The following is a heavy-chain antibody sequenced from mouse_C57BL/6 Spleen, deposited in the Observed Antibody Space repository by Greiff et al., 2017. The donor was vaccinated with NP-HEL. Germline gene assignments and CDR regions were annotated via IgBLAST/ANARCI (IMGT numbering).Heavy chain of an antibody. V-gene: IGHV1-82*01. CDR2: IYPGDGDT. D-gene: IGHD1-1*01. CDR1: GYAFSSSW. CDR3: ARDFYGSSTGYFDV. J-gene: IGHJ1*03. Sequence: VKLVESGPELVKPGASVKISCKASGYAFSSSWMNWVKQRPGKGLEWIGRIYPGDGDTNYNGKFKGKATLTADKSSSTAYMQLSSLTSEDSAVYFCARDFYGSSTGYFDVWGTGTTVTVSS.